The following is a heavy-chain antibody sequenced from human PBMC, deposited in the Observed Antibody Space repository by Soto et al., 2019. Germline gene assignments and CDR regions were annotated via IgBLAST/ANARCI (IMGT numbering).Heavy chain of an antibody. Sequence: SETLSLTCAVYGGSFSGYYWSWIRQPPGKGREWIGVSSHKGSTNYNPSLRSRFTISVNTSKTQSSLKLSSETAPDTAVYYCARHGGGRFLEYLPGGLFYYYGMDVWGQGTTVTVSS. J-gene: IGHJ6*02. V-gene: IGHV4-34*01. CDR2: SSHKGST. CDR3: ARHGGGRFLEYLPGGLFYYYGMDV. D-gene: IGHD3-3*01. CDR1: GGSFSGYY.